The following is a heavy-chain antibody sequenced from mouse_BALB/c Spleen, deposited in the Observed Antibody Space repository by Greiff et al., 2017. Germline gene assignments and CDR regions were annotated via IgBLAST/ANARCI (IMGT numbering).Heavy chain of an antibody. J-gene: IGHJ1*01. V-gene: IGHV1-87*01. CDR2: IYPGDGDT. Sequence: VKVVESGAELARPGASVKLSCKASGYTFTSYWMQWVKQRPGQGLEWIGAIYPGDGDTRYTQKFKGKATLTADKSSSTAYMQLSSLASEDSAVYYCARGGYGSSYWYFDVWGAGTTVTVSS. D-gene: IGHD1-1*01. CDR1: GYTFTSYW. CDR3: ARGGYGSSYWYFDV.